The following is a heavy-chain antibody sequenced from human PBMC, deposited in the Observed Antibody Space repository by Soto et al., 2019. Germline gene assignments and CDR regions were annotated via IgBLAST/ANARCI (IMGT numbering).Heavy chain of an antibody. J-gene: IGHJ6*02. CDR2: IVVGSGST. D-gene: IGHD3-10*01. CDR3: ARAYYSGMDV. CDR1: GITFTRSA. V-gene: IGHV1-58*01. Sequence: SVKVSCKASGITFTRSAVQWRRQARGQRLEWIGRIVVGSGSTTYAQIVQERLTITRDMSTRTAYMELSRLRSDETAVYYCARAYYSGMDVWGQGTTVTVSS.